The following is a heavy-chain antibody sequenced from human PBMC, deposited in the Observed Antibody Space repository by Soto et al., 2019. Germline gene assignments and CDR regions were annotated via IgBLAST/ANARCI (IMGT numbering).Heavy chain of an antibody. CDR1: GFTFSSYA. CDR2: ISGSGGST. Sequence: EVQLLESGGGLVQPGGSLRLSCAASGFTFSSYAMSWVRQAPGKGLEWVSAISGSGGSTYYADSVKGRFTISRDNSKNTLYLQMNGLRADDTAVYYCAKDPIVVVPSRLFDYWGQGTLVTVSS. CDR3: AKDPIVVVPSRLFDY. J-gene: IGHJ4*02. D-gene: IGHD3-22*01. V-gene: IGHV3-23*01.